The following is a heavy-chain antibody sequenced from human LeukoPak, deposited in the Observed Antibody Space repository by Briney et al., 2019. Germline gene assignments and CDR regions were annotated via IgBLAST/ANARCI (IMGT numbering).Heavy chain of an antibody. V-gene: IGHV3-15*01. CDR1: GFTFSSYS. CDR2: IKSKTDGGTT. J-gene: IGHJ4*02. Sequence: GGSLRLSCAASGFTFSSYSMAWVRQAPGKGLEWVGRIKSKTDGGTTDYAAPVKGRFTISRDDSKNTLYLQMNSLKTEDTAVYYCTTEGRVQQWLPPINYWGQGTLVTVSS. D-gene: IGHD6-19*01. CDR3: TTEGRVQQWLPPINY.